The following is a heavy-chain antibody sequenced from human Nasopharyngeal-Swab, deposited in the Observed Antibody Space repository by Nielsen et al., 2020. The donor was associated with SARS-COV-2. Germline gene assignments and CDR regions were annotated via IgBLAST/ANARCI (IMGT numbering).Heavy chain of an antibody. J-gene: IGHJ6*02. CDR1: GFTFSSYW. CDR2: IKQDGSEK. Sequence: GGSLRLSCAASGFTFSSYWMSWVRQAPGKGLEWVANIKQDGSEKYYVDSVKGRFTISRDNAKNSLYLQMNSLRAEDTAVYYCARDLFVSSGWYTQTDDNYYYYYGMDVWGQGTTVTVSS. CDR3: ARDLFVSSGWYTQTDDNYYYYYGMDV. V-gene: IGHV3-7*01. D-gene: IGHD6-19*01.